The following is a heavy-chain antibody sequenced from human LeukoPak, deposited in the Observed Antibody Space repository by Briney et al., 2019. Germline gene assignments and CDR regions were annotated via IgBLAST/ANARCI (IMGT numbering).Heavy chain of an antibody. CDR2: INHSGST. CDR3: ARAGRYVRGVMN. Sequence: SETLSLTCTVSGGSISSYYWSWIRQPPGKGLEWIGEINHSGSTNYNPSLKSRVTISVDTSKNQFSLKLSSVTAADTAVYYCARAGRYVRGVMNWGQGTLVTVSS. V-gene: IGHV4-34*01. J-gene: IGHJ4*02. D-gene: IGHD3-10*02. CDR1: GGSISSYY.